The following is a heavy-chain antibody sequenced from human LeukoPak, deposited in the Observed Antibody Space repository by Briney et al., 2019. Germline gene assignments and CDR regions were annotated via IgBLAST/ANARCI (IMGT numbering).Heavy chain of an antibody. CDR1: GSRFTSYW. V-gene: IGHV5-51*01. CDR3: ARQAAMLWYNWFDP. J-gene: IGHJ5*02. D-gene: IGHD2-2*01. Sequence: GGSLQISCKGSGSRFTSYWIGWVRQMPGKGLEWMGIIYPGDSDTRYSPSFQGQVTISADKSISTAYLQWSSLKASDAAMYYCARQAAMLWYNWFDPWGQGTLVTVSS. CDR2: IYPGDSDT.